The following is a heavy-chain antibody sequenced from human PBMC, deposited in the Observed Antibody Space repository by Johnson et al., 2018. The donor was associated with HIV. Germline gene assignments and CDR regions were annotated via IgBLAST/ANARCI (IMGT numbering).Heavy chain of an antibody. CDR2: INGKGGST. J-gene: IGHJ3*02. CDR3: ARGSGRRDGERVIAGGAFDI. V-gene: IGHV3-20*04. D-gene: IGHD2/OR15-2a*01. CDR1: GLTFDDYG. Sequence: VQLVESGGGVVRPGGSLRLSRAASGLTFDDYGMSWVRQAPGKGLEWVSGINGKGGSTGYADSVQGRCTISRANAKNSLYLQMNSLSAGDTAVYYCARGSGRRDGERVIAGGAFDIWGQGTMVTVSS.